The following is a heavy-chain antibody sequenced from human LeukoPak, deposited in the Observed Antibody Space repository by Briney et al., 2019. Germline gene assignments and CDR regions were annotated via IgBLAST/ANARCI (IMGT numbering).Heavy chain of an antibody. CDR1: GGTFSSYA. CDR3: AIVPYSSSWYYFDY. V-gene: IGHV1-46*01. Sequence: GASVKVSCKASGGTFSSYAISWVRQAPGQGLEWMGIINPSGGSTSYAQKFQGRVTMTRDMSTSTVYMELSSLRSEDTAVYYCAIVPYSSSWYYFDYWGQGTLVTVSS. J-gene: IGHJ4*02. CDR2: INPSGGST. D-gene: IGHD6-13*01.